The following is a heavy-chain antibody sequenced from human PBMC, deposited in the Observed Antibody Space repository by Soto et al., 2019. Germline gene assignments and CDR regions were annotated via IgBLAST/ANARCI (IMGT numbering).Heavy chain of an antibody. D-gene: IGHD3-16*01. Sequence: SGDSISRGYYLTWVRQSPEKGLEWIGYMYYNGNINYNPSLKSRVTISIDTSKNQFSLTLKSVTAADTAVYYCASGGNWFDPWGQGVLVTVSS. CDR2: MYYNGNI. J-gene: IGHJ5*02. CDR1: GDSISRGYY. V-gene: IGHV4-61*01. CDR3: ASGGNWFDP.